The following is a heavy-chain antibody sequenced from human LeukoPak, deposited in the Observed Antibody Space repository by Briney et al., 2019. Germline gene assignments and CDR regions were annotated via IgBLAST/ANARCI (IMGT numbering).Heavy chain of an antibody. CDR2: MNPNSGNT. Sequence: GASVKVSCKASGYTFTSYAMNWVRQAPGQGLEWMGWMNPNSGNTGYAQKFQGRVTMTRDTSISTTYMELSRLRSDDTAVYYCARAWSGYYYFDYWGQGTLVTVSS. CDR3: ARAWSGYYYFDY. J-gene: IGHJ4*02. V-gene: IGHV1-8*02. CDR1: GYTFTSYA. D-gene: IGHD3/OR15-3a*01.